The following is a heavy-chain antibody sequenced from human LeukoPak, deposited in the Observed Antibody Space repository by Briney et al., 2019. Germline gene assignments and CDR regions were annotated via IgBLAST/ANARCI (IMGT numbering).Heavy chain of an antibody. J-gene: IGHJ4*02. CDR2: IYYSGST. Sequence: SETLSLTCTVSGGSISSYYWSWIRQPPGKGLEWIGYIYYSGSTNYNPSLKSRVTISVDTSKNQFSLKLSSVTAADTAVYYCASTGGGTMVRGVLAYFDYWGQGTLVTVSS. D-gene: IGHD3-10*01. V-gene: IGHV4-59*12. CDR1: GGSISSYY. CDR3: ASTGGGTMVRGVLAYFDY.